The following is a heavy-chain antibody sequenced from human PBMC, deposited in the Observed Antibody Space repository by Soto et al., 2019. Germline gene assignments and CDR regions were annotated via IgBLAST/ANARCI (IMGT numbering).Heavy chain of an antibody. J-gene: IGHJ6*02. V-gene: IGHV4-31*03. D-gene: IGHD6-6*01. CDR3: ARDRQIAARDYYGMDV. CDR1: GGSISSGGYY. Sequence: SETLSLTCTVSGGSISSGGYYWSWLRQHPGKGLEWIGYIYYSGSTYYNPSLKSRVTISVDTSKNQFSLKLSSVTAADTAVYYCARDRQIAARDYYGMDVWGQGTTVTVSS. CDR2: IYYSGST.